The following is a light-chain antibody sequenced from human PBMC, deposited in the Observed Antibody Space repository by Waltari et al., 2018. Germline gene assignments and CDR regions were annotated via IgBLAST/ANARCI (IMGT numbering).Light chain of an antibody. V-gene: IGKV1-5*03. CDR1: QSISSW. J-gene: IGKJ3*01. Sequence: DIQMTQSPSTLSASVGDRVTITCRASQSISSWLAWYRQKPGKAPKLLIYKASYLESGVPSRFSGSGSGTEFTLTISSLQSDDFASYYCQQYNSYSPLTFGPGTKVDIK. CDR2: KAS. CDR3: QQYNSYSPLT.